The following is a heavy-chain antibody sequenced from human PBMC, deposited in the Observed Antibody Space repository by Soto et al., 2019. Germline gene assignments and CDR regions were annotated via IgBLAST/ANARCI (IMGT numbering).Heavy chain of an antibody. CDR3: ARGVGADYDSSGYPNPLYYYRMDV. D-gene: IGHD3-22*01. CDR1: GFTFSDYY. J-gene: IGHJ6*02. V-gene: IGHV3-11*01. Sequence: GGSLRLSCAASGFTFSDYYMSWIRQAPGKGLEWVSYISSSGSTIYYADSVKGRFTISRDNAKNSLYLQMNSLRAEDTAVYYCARGVGADYDSSGYPNPLYYYRMDVWGQGTTVTVS. CDR2: ISSSGSTI.